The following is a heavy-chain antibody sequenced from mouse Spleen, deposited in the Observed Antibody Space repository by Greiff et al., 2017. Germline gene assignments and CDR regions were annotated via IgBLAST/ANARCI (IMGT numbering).Heavy chain of an antibody. D-gene: IGHD2-1*01. CDR2: ISSGGST. J-gene: IGHJ1*01. CDR3: ARGGGNPWYFDV. CDR1: GFTFSSYA. V-gene: IGHV5-6-5*01. Sequence: EVMLVESGGGLVKPGGSLKLSCAASGFTFSSYAMSWVRQTPEKRLEWVASISSGGSTYYPDSVKGRFTISRDNARNILYLQMSSLRSEDTAMYYCARGGGNPWYFDVWGAGTTVTVSS.